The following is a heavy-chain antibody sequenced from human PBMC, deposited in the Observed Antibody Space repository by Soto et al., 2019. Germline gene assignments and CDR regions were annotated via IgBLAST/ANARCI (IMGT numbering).Heavy chain of an antibody. D-gene: IGHD2-15*01. Sequence: SETLSLTCTVSAGSISSGDYYWSWVRQPPGKGLEWIGYIYYSGSTYYNPSLKSRVTISVDTSKNQFSLKLRSVTAADTAVYYCARGAVRYCSGGSCYTNWFGPWGQGTLVTISS. CDR1: AGSISSGDYY. CDR2: IYYSGST. J-gene: IGHJ5*02. V-gene: IGHV4-30-4*01. CDR3: ARGAVRYCSGGSCYTNWFGP.